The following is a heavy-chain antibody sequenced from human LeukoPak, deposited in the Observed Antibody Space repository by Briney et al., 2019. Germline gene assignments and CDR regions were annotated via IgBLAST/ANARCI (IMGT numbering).Heavy chain of an antibody. V-gene: IGHV3-30*18. CDR1: GFTFSSSV. Sequence: GRSLRLSCAASGFTFSSSVMHWVRQAPGKGLEWVAVISYDGSNKYYADSVKGRFTISRDNSKNTLYLQMNSLRAEDTAVYYCAKEISTFLEWLLGYYGMDVWGQGTTVTVSS. CDR3: AKEISTFLEWLLGYYGMDV. J-gene: IGHJ6*02. D-gene: IGHD3-3*01. CDR2: ISYDGSNK.